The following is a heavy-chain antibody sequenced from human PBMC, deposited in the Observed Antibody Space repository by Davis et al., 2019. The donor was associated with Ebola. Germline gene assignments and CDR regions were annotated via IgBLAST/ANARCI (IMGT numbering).Heavy chain of an antibody. CDR2: INPSGGST. CDR1: GYTFTGYY. CDR3: ARDLFYALGVVGD. V-gene: IGHV1-46*01. D-gene: IGHD2-2*01. Sequence: AASVKVSCKASGYTFTGYYMHWVRQAPGQGLEWMGIINPSGGSTSYAQKFQGRVTMTTDTSTSTAYLELRSLRSDDTAVYYCARDLFYALGVVGDWGQGTLVTVSS. J-gene: IGHJ4*02.